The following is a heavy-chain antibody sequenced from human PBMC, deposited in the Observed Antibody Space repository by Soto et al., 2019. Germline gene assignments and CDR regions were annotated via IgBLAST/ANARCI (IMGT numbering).Heavy chain of an antibody. J-gene: IGHJ5*02. V-gene: IGHV4-4*07. Sequence: QVHLQESGPGLVKPSETLSLNCTVSGGTMNSYYWTWIGQPAGKGLQWIVRIDISGSNKYNPSLQSRAAMSLNTSKNQFSRRLTSVTAADSAVYYCARDQRVSDGFDPWGQGTLVTVSS. CDR3: ARDQRVSDGFDP. D-gene: IGHD2-2*01. CDR1: GGTMNSYY. CDR2: IDISGSN.